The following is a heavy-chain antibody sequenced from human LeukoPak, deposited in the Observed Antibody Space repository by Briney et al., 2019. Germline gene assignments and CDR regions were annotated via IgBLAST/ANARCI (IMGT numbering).Heavy chain of an antibody. CDR2: ISGSGGST. Sequence: GGSLRPSCAASGFTFSSYAMSWVRQAPGKGLEWVSAISGSGGSTYYADSVKGRFTISRDNSKNTLYLQMNSLRAEDTAVYYCANQPLTTVTSHFDYWGQGTLVTVSS. CDR1: GFTFSSYA. D-gene: IGHD4-17*01. V-gene: IGHV3-23*01. CDR3: ANQPLTTVTSHFDY. J-gene: IGHJ4*02.